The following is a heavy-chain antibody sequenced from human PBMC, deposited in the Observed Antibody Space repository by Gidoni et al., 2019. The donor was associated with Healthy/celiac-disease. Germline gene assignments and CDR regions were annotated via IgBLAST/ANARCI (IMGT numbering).Heavy chain of an antibody. V-gene: IGHV3-30*18. D-gene: IGHD6-19*01. CDR1: GFTFSSYG. J-gene: IGHJ3*02. CDR2: ISYDGSNK. CDR3: AKAHSSDDAFDI. Sequence: QVQLVESGGGVVQSGRSLRLPCAASGFTFSSYGMHWARQAPGKGLEWVAVISYDGSNKYYADSVKGRFTISRDNSKNTLYLQMNSLRAEDTAVYYCAKAHSSDDAFDIWGQGTMVTVSS.